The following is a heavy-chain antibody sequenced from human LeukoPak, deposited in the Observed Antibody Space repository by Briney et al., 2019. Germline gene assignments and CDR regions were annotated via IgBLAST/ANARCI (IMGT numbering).Heavy chain of an antibody. Sequence: GGSLRLSCAASGFTFSSYSMNWVRQAPGKGLEWVSSISSSSSYIYYADSVKGRFTISRDNAKNSLYLQMNSLRAEDTAVYYCARDPRISGSSSGEGDYWGQGTLVTVSS. CDR2: ISSSSSYI. D-gene: IGHD6-6*01. V-gene: IGHV3-21*01. CDR3: ARDPRISGSSSGEGDY. J-gene: IGHJ4*02. CDR1: GFTFSSYS.